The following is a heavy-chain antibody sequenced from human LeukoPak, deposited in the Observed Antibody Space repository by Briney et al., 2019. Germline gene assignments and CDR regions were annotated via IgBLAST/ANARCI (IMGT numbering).Heavy chain of an antibody. V-gene: IGHV3-11*04. CDR3: VREDSRGAFDI. CDR1: GFTFSDSF. CDR2: ISTSGSVT. D-gene: IGHD2-15*01. J-gene: IGHJ3*02. Sequence: GGSLRLSCGASGFTFSDSFMSWIRQPPGKGLEWLSYISTSGSVTDYADSVKGRFTISRDNAKKLVYLELKSLRAEDTALYYCVREDSRGAFDIWGQGTTVTLSS.